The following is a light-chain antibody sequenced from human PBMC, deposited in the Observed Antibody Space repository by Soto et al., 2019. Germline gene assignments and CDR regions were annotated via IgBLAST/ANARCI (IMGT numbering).Light chain of an antibody. CDR2: EVS. V-gene: IGLV2-14*01. CDR1: SSDVGGYNY. CDR3: SSYTVSRTYV. J-gene: IGLJ1*01. Sequence: QSALTQPASVSGSPGQSITISCTGTSSDVGGYNYVSWYQQHPGKAPKLMIYEVSNRPSGVSYRFSGSKYGNTASLTISGLQGEDEADYYCSSYTVSRTYVFGTGTKLTVL.